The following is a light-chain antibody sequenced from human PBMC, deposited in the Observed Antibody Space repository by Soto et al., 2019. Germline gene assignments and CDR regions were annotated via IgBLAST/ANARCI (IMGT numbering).Light chain of an antibody. CDR3: QQYGSAPFN. V-gene: IGKV3-20*01. Sequence: EVVLTQSPGTLSLSPGERATLSCRASQSVSSSQLTWFQQKPGQAPRLLIYAASNRAAGITDRFSGSGSGTDFTLNISRLEPEDFAVYYCQQYGSAPFNFGGGTKGDIK. CDR2: AAS. J-gene: IGKJ4*01. CDR1: QSVSSSQ.